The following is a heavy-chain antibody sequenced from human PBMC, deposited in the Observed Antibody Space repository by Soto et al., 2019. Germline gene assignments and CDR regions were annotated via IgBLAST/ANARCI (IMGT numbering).Heavy chain of an antibody. J-gene: IGHJ4*02. V-gene: IGHV4-59*01. D-gene: IGHD3-9*01. Sequence: SETLSLTCTVSGVSITSYFWSLIRQTPGKGLDWIGSISFSGATYSNPSLKGRAALSVDTSENHLSLTLNSVTSADTAVYFCARDRRDGSQRYFEFWDQGNQVTVSS. CDR2: ISFSGAT. CDR1: GVSITSYF. CDR3: ARDRRDGSQRYFEF.